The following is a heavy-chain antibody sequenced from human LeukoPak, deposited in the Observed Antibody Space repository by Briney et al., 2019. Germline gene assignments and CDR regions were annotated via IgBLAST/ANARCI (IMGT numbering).Heavy chain of an antibody. CDR1: GFTFRSYA. D-gene: IGHD6-6*01. Sequence: GGSLRLSCAASGFTFRSYAMSWVRQAPVKGLEWVSFIQYDGSNKYYVDSVKGRFTISRDNSKNTLYLQMNSLRPEDTAVYYGARAFVSSPLNVWGKGTTVTVSS. V-gene: IGHV3-30*02. J-gene: IGHJ6*04. CDR3: ARAFVSSPLNV. CDR2: IQYDGSNK.